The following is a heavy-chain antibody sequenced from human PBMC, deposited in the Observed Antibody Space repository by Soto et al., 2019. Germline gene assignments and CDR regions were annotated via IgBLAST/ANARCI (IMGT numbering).Heavy chain of an antibody. CDR2: ISDSGGST. CDR1: GFTFSSYV. D-gene: IGHD4-17*01. CDR3: AKADYGDYGFDY. Sequence: GGSLRLSCAASGFTFSSYVMSWVRQAPGKGLEWVSAISDSGGSTYYADSVKGRFTISRDNSKNTLYLQMNSLRAEDTAVYYCAKADYGDYGFDYWGQGTLVTVSS. J-gene: IGHJ4*02. V-gene: IGHV3-23*01.